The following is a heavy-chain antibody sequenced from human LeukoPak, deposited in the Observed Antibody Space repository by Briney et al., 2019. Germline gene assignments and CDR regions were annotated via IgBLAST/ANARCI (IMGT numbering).Heavy chain of an antibody. D-gene: IGHD2-2*01. CDR2: MNPNSGNT. CDR1: GYTFTSYD. V-gene: IGHV1-8*01. Sequence: ASVKVSCKASGYTFTSYDINWVRQATGQGLEWMGWMNPNSGNTGYAQKFQGRVTMTRNTSISTAYMELSSLRSEDTAVYYCARVESSTSTVNWFDPWGQGTLVTVSS. CDR3: ARVESSTSTVNWFDP. J-gene: IGHJ5*02.